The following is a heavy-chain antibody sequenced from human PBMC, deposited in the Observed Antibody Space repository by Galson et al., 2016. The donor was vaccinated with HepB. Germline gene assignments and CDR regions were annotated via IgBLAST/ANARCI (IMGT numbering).Heavy chain of an antibody. D-gene: IGHD3-10*01. Sequence: SLRLSCAASGFPFSSYSMNWVRQAPGKGLEWVSSISTVGTYIDYADSVRGRFTISRDNAKTSLYLQMSSLRAEDTAVYYCARRPVYGSGSFDYWGQGTLVTVSS. V-gene: IGHV3-21*01. CDR1: GFPFSSYS. CDR2: ISTVGTYI. J-gene: IGHJ4*02. CDR3: ARRPVYGSGSFDY.